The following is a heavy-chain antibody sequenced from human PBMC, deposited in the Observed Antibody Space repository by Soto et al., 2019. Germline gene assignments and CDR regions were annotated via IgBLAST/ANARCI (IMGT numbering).Heavy chain of an antibody. Sequence: GASVKVSCKASGYTFTSYGISWVRQAPGQGIEWMGWISAYNGNTNYAQKLQGRVTMTTATSTSTAYMELRSLRSDDTAVYYCTRDPNLIAIVRGEARKNWFDPWGQGILVTVSS. V-gene: IGHV1-18*01. CDR3: TRDPNLIAIVRGEARKNWFDP. J-gene: IGHJ5*02. CDR1: GYTFTSYG. CDR2: ISAYNGNT. D-gene: IGHD3-10*01.